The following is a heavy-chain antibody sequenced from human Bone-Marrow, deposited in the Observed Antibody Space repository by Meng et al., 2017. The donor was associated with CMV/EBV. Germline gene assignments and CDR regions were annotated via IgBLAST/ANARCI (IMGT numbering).Heavy chain of an antibody. D-gene: IGHD2-2*03. CDR2: IYYSGST. Sequence: YCWSWIRQPPGKGLEWIGYIYYSGSTYYNPSLKSRVTISVDTSKNQFSLKLSSVTAADTAVYYCARDLLEVDIVVVPAADPYAFDIWGQGTMVTVSS. CDR3: ARDLLEVDIVVVPAADPYAFDI. J-gene: IGHJ3*02. CDR1: YC. V-gene: IGHV4-30-4*08.